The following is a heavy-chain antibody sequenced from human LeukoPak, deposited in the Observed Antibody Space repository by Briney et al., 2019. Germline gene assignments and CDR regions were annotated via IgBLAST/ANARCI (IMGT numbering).Heavy chain of an antibody. CDR2: ISWNSGSI. J-gene: IGHJ4*02. CDR3: AKGYCSSTSCYLYFDY. CDR1: GFTFDDYA. V-gene: IGHV3-9*01. Sequence: GGSLRLSCAASGFTFDDYAMHWVRQAPGKGLEWVSGISWNSGSIGYAHSVKGRFTISRDNAKNSLYLQMNSLRAEDTALYYCAKGYCSSTSCYLYFDYWGQGTLVTVSS. D-gene: IGHD2-2*01.